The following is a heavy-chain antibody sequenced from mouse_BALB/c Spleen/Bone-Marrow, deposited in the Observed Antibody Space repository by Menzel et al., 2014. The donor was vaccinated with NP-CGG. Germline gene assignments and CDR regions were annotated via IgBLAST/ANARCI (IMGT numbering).Heavy chain of an antibody. D-gene: IGHD4-1*01. CDR1: GFTFSSFG. V-gene: IGHV5-17*02. Sequence: EVMLVESGGGLVQPGGSRKLSCAASGFTFSSFGMHWVRQAPEKGLEWVAYISSGSSIIYYADTVKGRLTISRDDPKNTLFLKMTSLRSEDTAMYYCTRGGNWDDFDYWGQGTTLTVSS. CDR3: TRGGNWDDFDY. CDR2: ISSGSSII. J-gene: IGHJ2*01.